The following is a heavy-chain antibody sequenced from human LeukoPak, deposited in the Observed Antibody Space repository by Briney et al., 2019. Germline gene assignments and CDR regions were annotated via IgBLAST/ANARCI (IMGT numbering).Heavy chain of an antibody. Sequence: ASVKVSCKASEYTFSTYYIYWVRQASGQGLEWMGWINPNSGGTNYAQKFQGRVTMTRDTSISTAYMELSRLKSDDTAVYYCARVSSSNWYTPYFDCWGQGTLVTVSS. J-gene: IGHJ4*02. CDR1: EYTFSTYY. CDR2: INPNSGGT. CDR3: ARVSSSNWYTPYFDC. D-gene: IGHD6-13*01. V-gene: IGHV1-2*02.